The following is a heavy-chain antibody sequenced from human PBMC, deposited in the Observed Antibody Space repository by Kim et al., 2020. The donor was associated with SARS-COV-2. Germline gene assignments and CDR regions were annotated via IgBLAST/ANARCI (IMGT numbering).Heavy chain of an antibody. CDR3: ARQRDLYGSGSYYSFYYYGMDV. CDR1: GGSISSSSYY. D-gene: IGHD3-10*01. CDR2: IYYSGST. J-gene: IGHJ6*02. V-gene: IGHV4-39*01. Sequence: SETLSLTCTVSGGSISSSSYYWGWIRQPPGKGLEWIGSIYYSGSTYYNPSLKSRVTISVDTSKNQFSLKLSSVTAADTAVYYCARQRDLYGSGSYYSFYYYGMDVWGQGTTVTVSS.